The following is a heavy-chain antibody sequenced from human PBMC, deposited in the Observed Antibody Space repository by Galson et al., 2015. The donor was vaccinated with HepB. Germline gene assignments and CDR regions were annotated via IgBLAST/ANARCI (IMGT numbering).Heavy chain of an antibody. CDR3: ARDSRLELRLNNYYSYGMDV. J-gene: IGHJ6*02. Sequence: SVKVSCKASGYSFTNYGLSWVRQAPGQEPQWMGWVSGYDGSTSYAPKFQVRVSMTTDKSTDTAYLELRSLRHDDTAVYYCARDSRLELRLNNYYSYGMDVWGQGTAVTVSS. V-gene: IGHV1-18*01. D-gene: IGHD1-7*01. CDR2: VSGYDGST. CDR1: GYSFTNYG.